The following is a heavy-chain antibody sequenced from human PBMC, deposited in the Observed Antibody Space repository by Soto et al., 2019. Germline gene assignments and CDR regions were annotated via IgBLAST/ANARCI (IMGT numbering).Heavy chain of an antibody. D-gene: IGHD3-9*01. J-gene: IGHJ6*02. CDR3: ARHGGNYDILTGYYQGSPNYYYGMDV. CDR1: GYSFTSYW. CDR2: IDPSDSYT. V-gene: IGHV5-10-1*01. Sequence: PGESLKISCKGSGYSFTSYWISWVRQMPGKGLEWMGRIDPSDSYTNYSPSFQGHVTISADKSISTAYLQWSSLKASDTAMYYCARHGGNYDILTGYYQGSPNYYYGMDVWGQRTTVTVSS.